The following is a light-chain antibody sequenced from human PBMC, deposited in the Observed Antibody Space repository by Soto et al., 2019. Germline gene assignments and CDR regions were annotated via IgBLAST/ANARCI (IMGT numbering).Light chain of an antibody. V-gene: IGKV3-11*01. CDR3: QQRSNWPPLT. CDR2: DAS. J-gene: IGKJ4*01. Sequence: EIVLTQSPATLSLSPGERSTLSCRASQIVSSYLAWYQQNPGQAPRLLICDASNRATGIPARFSGSGSGTDFPLTISSLEPEDFAVYYCQQRSNWPPLTFGGGTKVDIK. CDR1: QIVSSY.